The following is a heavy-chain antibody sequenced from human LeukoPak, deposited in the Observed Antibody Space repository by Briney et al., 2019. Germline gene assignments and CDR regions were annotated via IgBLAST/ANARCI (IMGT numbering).Heavy chain of an antibody. J-gene: IGHJ4*02. V-gene: IGHV1-8*01. CDR2: MNPNSGNT. Sequence: GASVKVSCKASGYTFTSYDINWVRQATGQGLEWMGWMNPNSGNTGYAQKFQGRVTMTRNTSISTAYMELSSLRSEDTAAYYCARGLNVVNGGESQDWGQGTLVTVSS. D-gene: IGHD3-10*01. CDR3: ARGLNVVNGGESQD. CDR1: GYTFTSYD.